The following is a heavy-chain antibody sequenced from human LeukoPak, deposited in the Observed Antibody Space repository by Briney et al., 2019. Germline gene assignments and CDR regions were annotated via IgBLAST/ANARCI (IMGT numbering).Heavy chain of an antibody. V-gene: IGHV3-7*01. J-gene: IGHJ4*02. CDR3: ARNEDYSDSTGYYSTFYLDS. D-gene: IGHD3-22*01. CDR2: INEDGSEK. Sequence: PGGSLRLSCAASGFTFSTFAMSWVRQAPGKGLEWVANINEDGSEKYYVDPVKGRFTISRDNGKNALYLQMKSLRAEDTAVYYCARNEDYSDSTGYYSTFYLDSWGQGTLVTVSS. CDR1: GFTFSTFA.